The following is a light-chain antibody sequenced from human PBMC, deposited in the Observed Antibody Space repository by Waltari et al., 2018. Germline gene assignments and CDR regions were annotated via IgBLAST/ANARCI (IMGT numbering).Light chain of an antibody. J-gene: IGKJ1*01. V-gene: IGKV3-20*01. CDR2: DAS. CDR3: QKYGTLPAT. CDR1: QSVSRT. Sequence: DMVLTQSPGTLSLPPGDRATLSCRASQSVSRTLAWYQQKPGQAPRLLIYDASTRATGIPDRFSGSGFGTDFSLTISRLEPEDFAVYYCQKYGTLPATFGQGTTVEIK.